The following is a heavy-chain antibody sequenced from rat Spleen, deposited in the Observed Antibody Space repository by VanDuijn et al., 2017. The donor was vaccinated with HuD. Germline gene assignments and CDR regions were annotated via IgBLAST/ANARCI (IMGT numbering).Heavy chain of an antibody. Sequence: GLREESGAGLVPPGRPMKLSCTASGFTFSNHDMVWVRKAPTKGLKWVASISYDGSTTYYRDSVKGRFTISRDFAKSTLFLQMDSLRSEDTATYYCTRGYYFDYWGQGVMVTVSS. CDR1: GFTFSNHD. J-gene: IGHJ2*01. CDR2: ISYDGSTT. V-gene: IGHV5-29*01. CDR3: TRGYYFDY.